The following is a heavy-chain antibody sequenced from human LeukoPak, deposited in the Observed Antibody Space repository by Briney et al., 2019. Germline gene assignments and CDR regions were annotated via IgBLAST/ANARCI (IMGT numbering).Heavy chain of an antibody. D-gene: IGHD3-10*01. J-gene: IGHJ6*02. CDR1: GFTFSSYG. CDR2: IWYDGSNK. CDR3: AKEGTYYYGSGSYYQSYYYYGMDV. Sequence: PGRSLRLSCAASGFTFSSYGMHWVRQAPGKGLEWVAVIWYDGSNKYYADSVKGRFTISRDNAKNSLYLQMNSLRAEDTALYYCAKEGTYYYGSGSYYQSYYYYGMDVWGQGTTVTVSS. V-gene: IGHV3-33*03.